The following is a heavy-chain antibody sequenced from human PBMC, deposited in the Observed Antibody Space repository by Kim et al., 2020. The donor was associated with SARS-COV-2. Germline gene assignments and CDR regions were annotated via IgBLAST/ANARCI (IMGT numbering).Heavy chain of an antibody. V-gene: IGHV3-48*04. CDR3: VPAPEYTSSLFDY. CDR2: ISSGSSTI. CDR1: GFTFSSYS. Sequence: GGSLRLSCAASGFTFSSYSMNWVRQAPGKGLEWVSYISSGSSTIYYADSVKGRFTVSRDNAKNSLYLQMNSLRAEDTAVYYCVPAPEYTSSLFDYWGQGTLVTVSS. J-gene: IGHJ4*02. D-gene: IGHD6-13*01.